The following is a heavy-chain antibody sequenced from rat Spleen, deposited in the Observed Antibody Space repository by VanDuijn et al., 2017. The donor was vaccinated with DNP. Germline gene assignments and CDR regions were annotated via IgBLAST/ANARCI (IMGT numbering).Heavy chain of an antibody. D-gene: IGHD1-2*01. Sequence: EVQLVESGGGLVQPGRSLKLSCVASGFIFSNYYMAWVRPAPTKGLEWVATVMYEESRTYYRDSVEGRFTISRDNAKNTLYLQMNSLRSEDTATYYCARAGSRYAMDAWGQGISVTVSS. V-gene: IGHV5S10*01. J-gene: IGHJ4*01. CDR1: GFIFSNYY. CDR2: VMYEESRT. CDR3: ARAGSRYAMDA.